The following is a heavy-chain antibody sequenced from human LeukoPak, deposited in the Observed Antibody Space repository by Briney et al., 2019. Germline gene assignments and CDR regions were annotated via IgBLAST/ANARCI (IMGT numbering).Heavy chain of an antibody. D-gene: IGHD3-3*01. CDR1: GGSISSGDYY. J-gene: IGHJ4*02. CDR2: IYYSGST. Sequence: LSLTCTVSGGSISSGDYYWSWIRQHPGKGLEWIGYIYYSGSTYYNPSLKSRVTISVDTSKNQFSLKLSSVTAADTAVYYCARSYYDFWSGPIWDYYFDYWGQGTLVTVSS. CDR3: ARSYYDFWSGPIWDYYFDY. V-gene: IGHV4-31*03.